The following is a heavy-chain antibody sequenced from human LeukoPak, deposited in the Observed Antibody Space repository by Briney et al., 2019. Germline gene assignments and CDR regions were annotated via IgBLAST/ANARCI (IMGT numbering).Heavy chain of an antibody. CDR3: IRGAASGSYYGFDV. D-gene: IGHD1-26*01. CDR1: GFTFSDYY. V-gene: IGHV3-11*01. Sequence: GGSLRLSCAASGFTFSDYYVSWIRQAPGKGLEWVSYISSSGSTIYYADSVKGRFTISRDNAKNSLYLQMNSLRAEDTAVYYCIRGAASGSYYGFDVWGQGATVTVSS. J-gene: IGHJ6*02. CDR2: ISSSGSTI.